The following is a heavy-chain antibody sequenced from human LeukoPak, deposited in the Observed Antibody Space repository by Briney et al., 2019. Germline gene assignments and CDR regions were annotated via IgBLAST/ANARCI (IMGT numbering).Heavy chain of an antibody. CDR2: IDHSGST. CDR1: GGSFSGYY. D-gene: IGHD3-3*01. V-gene: IGHV4-34*01. J-gene: IGHJ5*02. Sequence: PSETLSLTCAVYGGSFSGYYWSWIRQPPGKGLEWIGEIDHSGSTNYNPSLKSRVTISVDTSKNQFSLKLSSVTAADTAVYYCARRYYDFWSGYSGDGNYNWFDPWGQGTLVTVSS. CDR3: ARRYYDFWSGYSGDGNYNWFDP.